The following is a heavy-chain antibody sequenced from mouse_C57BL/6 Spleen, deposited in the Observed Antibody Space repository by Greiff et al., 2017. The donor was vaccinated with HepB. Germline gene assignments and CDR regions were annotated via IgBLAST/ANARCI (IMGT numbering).Heavy chain of an antibody. CDR3: ARGGYYGSSYGAY. D-gene: IGHD1-1*01. CDR1: GFTFSSYA. J-gene: IGHJ3*01. V-gene: IGHV5-4*01. Sequence: EVQGVESGGGLVKPGGSLKLSCAASGFTFSSYAMSWVRQTPEKRLEWVATISDGGSYTYYPDNVKGRFTISRDNAKNNLYLQMSHLKSEDTAMYYCARGGYYGSSYGAYWGQGTLVTVSA. CDR2: ISDGGSYT.